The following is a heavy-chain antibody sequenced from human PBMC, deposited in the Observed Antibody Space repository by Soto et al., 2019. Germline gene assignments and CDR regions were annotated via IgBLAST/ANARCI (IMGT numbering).Heavy chain of an antibody. V-gene: IGHV3-30*03. CDR3: ARAPFESGIDFDY. CDR2: ISYDGSNK. Sequence: GGSLRLSWAASGFTFSSYGMHWVRQAPGKGLEWVAVISYDGSNKYYADSVKVRFTISRDNSKNTLYLQMNSLRAEDTAVYYCARAPFESGIDFDYWGQGTLVTVSS. D-gene: IGHD1-1*01. J-gene: IGHJ4*02. CDR1: GFTFSSYG.